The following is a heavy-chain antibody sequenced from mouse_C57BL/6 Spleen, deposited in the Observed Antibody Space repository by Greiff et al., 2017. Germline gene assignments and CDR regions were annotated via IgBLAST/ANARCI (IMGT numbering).Heavy chain of an antibody. CDR3: TRRHYYGSSYWYFDV. Sequence: QVQLKESGAELVRPGASVTLSCKASGYTFTDYEMHWVKQTPVHGLEWIGAIDPETGGTAYNQKFKGKAILTADKSSSTAYMELRSLTSEDSAVYYCTRRHYYGSSYWYFDVWGTGTTVTVSS. J-gene: IGHJ1*03. CDR1: GYTFTDYE. V-gene: IGHV1-15*01. CDR2: IDPETGGT. D-gene: IGHD1-1*01.